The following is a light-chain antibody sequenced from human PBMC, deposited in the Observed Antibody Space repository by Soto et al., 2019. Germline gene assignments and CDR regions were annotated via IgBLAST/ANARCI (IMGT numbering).Light chain of an antibody. CDR3: QQYDNSPIT. CDR2: GAS. Sequence: EIVLTQSPGILSLSPGERASLSCGASQSIRSSFLAWYQQKPGQAPRLLIYGASSRATGIPDRFSGTGSETDFTLTISRLEPEDFAVYYCQQYDNSPITFGQGTRLEI. CDR1: QSIRSSF. J-gene: IGKJ5*01. V-gene: IGKV3-20*01.